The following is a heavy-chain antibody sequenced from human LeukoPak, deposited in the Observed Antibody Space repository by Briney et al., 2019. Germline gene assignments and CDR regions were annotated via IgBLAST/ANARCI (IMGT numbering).Heavy chain of an antibody. CDR2: IKQDGSER. V-gene: IGHV3-7*01. CDR1: GFTFSSYG. Sequence: PGGTLRLSCAASGFTFSSYGMSWVRQAPGKGLEWVANIKQDGSERYYLDSVKGRFTISRDNAKNSLYLQMNSLRAEDTAVYYCARDLGSSWAYDAFDIWGQGTMVTVSS. D-gene: IGHD6-13*01. J-gene: IGHJ3*02. CDR3: ARDLGSSWAYDAFDI.